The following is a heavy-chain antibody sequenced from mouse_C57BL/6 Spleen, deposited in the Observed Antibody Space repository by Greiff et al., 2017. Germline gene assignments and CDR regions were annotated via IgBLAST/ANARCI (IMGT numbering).Heavy chain of an antibody. CDR2: IDPSDSET. CDR3: ARDGSSYQFDY. V-gene: IGHV1-52*01. CDR1: GYTFTSYW. J-gene: IGHJ2*01. Sequence: VQLQQPGAELVRPGSSVKLSCKASGYTFTSYWMHWVKQRPIQGLEWIGNIDPSDSETHYNQKFKDKATLTVDKASSTAYMQRSSLTSEDSAVYYWARDGSSYQFDYWGQGTTLTVSS. D-gene: IGHD1-1*01.